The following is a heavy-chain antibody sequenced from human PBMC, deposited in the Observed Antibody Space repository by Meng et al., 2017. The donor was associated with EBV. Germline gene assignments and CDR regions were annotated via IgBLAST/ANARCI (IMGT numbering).Heavy chain of an antibody. Sequence: QVPLVQSETDVMNPGSAVKVSCKASVYTLTSYGISGVRQAPGQGLEWMGWISAYNGNTNYAQKLQGRVTMTTDTSTSTAYMELRSLRSDDTAVYYCARGLDYFDYWGQGTLVTVSS. CDR1: VYTLTSYG. J-gene: IGHJ4*02. CDR2: ISAYNGNT. V-gene: IGHV1-18*01. CDR3: ARGLDYFDY.